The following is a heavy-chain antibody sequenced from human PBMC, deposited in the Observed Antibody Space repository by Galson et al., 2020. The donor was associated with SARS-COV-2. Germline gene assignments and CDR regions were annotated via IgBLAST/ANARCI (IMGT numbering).Heavy chain of an antibody. CDR2: IIPIFGTA. V-gene: IGHV1-69*06. CDR1: GGTFSSYA. Sequence: SVKVSCKASGGTFSSYAISWVRQAPGQGLEWMGGIIPIFGTANYAQKFQGRVTITADKSTSTAYMELSSLRSEDTAVYYCARGGYSYGYKAKGYFDLWGRGTLVTVSS. CDR3: ARGGYSYGYKAKGYFDL. D-gene: IGHD5-18*01. J-gene: IGHJ2*01.